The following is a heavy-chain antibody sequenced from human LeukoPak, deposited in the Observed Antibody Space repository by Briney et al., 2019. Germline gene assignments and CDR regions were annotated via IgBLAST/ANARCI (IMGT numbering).Heavy chain of an antibody. Sequence: ASVKVSCKTSGNTFSSNIINWVRQAPGQRLDWMGWINAANGNTKYSEKFQGRVTITRDTSASTVYMELNSLRSEDTAVYYCARERPTTTAFHVWGQGTMDTVS. CDR2: INAANGNT. J-gene: IGHJ3*01. CDR3: ARERPTTTAFHV. V-gene: IGHV1-3*01. CDR1: GNTFSSNI. D-gene: IGHD1-14*01.